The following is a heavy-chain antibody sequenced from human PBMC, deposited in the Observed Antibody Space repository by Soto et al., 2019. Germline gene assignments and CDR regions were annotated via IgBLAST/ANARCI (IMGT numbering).Heavy chain of an antibody. CDR3: ARDRRYYDFWSGYSKGVDY. CDR2: INHSGST. J-gene: IGHJ4*02. V-gene: IGHV4-34*01. Sequence: PSETLSLTCAVYGGSFSGYYWSWIRQPPGKGLEWIGEINHSGSTNYNPSLKSRVTISVDTSKNQFSLKLSSVTAADTAVYYCARDRRYYDFWSGYSKGVDYWGQGTLVTSPQ. D-gene: IGHD3-3*01. CDR1: GGSFSGYY.